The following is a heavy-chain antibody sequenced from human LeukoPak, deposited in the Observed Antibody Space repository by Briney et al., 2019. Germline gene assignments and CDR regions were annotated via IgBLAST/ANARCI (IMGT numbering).Heavy chain of an antibody. V-gene: IGHV3-11*01. CDR1: GFTFSDYY. CDR3: ARSFGSGSNYNRKPPDY. J-gene: IGHJ4*02. Sequence: GGSQRLSCAASGFTFSDYYMNWIRQAPGKGLEWISYISSSGGTTYDVDSVQGRFTISRDNAQNSLYLQMNNLRADDTAVYYCARSFGSGSNYNRKPPDYWGQGTLVTVSS. CDR2: ISSSGGTT. D-gene: IGHD3-10*01.